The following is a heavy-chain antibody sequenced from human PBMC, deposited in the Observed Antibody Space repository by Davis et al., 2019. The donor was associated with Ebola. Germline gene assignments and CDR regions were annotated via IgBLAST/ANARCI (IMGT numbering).Heavy chain of an antibody. V-gene: IGHV3-30*02. Sequence: PGGSLRLSCVPSGFTFSPYGMHWVRQAPGKGLEWMAFVQNDVNTKQYADSVKGRFTISRDNSKNMMYLQMNSLRAEDTAVYYCAKDYGSGSYAFDYWGQGTLVTVSS. CDR3: AKDYGSGSYAFDY. CDR1: GFTFSPYG. D-gene: IGHD3-10*01. J-gene: IGHJ4*02. CDR2: VQNDVNTK.